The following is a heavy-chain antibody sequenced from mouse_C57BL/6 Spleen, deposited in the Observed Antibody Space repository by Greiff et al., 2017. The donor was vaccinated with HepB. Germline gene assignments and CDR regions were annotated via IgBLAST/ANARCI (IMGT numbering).Heavy chain of an antibody. J-gene: IGHJ2*01. CDR1: GYTFTSYW. D-gene: IGHD3-2*02. Sequence: QVQLKQPGAELVRPGSSVKLSCKASGYTFTSYWMDWVKQRPGQGLEWIGNIYPSDSETHYNQKFKDKATLTVDKSSSTAYMQLSSLTSEDSAVYYCARGGQLRLYFDYWGQGTTLTVSS. V-gene: IGHV1-61*01. CDR3: ARGGQLRLYFDY. CDR2: IYPSDSET.